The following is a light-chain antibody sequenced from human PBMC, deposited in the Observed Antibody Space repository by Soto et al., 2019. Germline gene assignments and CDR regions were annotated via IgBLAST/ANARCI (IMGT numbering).Light chain of an antibody. CDR1: QSVSSN. Sequence: EIVMTQSPATLSVSPGERATLSCRASQSVSSNLALYQQKPDQAPRLLIYDASTRATGIPARFSGSGSGTEFNLTISCLHSEDFAFYYCQQYNAWPPAFGQGTKVAVK. J-gene: IGKJ1*01. CDR3: QQYNAWPPA. V-gene: IGKV3-15*01. CDR2: DAS.